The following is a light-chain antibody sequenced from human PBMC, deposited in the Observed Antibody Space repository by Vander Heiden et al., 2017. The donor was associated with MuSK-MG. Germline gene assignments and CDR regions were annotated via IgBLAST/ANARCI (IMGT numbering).Light chain of an antibody. CDR1: QDISNY. CDR3: QRYDTLPLT. Sequence: DIQMTQSRSSLSASVGDRVTITCQASQDISNYLNWHQQKPGKAPNLLISDASNLEIGVPSRFSGSASGTDFTFTVSSLPPEDITTYYCQRYDTLPLTFGGGTKLEIK. CDR2: DAS. J-gene: IGKJ4*01. V-gene: IGKV1-33*01.